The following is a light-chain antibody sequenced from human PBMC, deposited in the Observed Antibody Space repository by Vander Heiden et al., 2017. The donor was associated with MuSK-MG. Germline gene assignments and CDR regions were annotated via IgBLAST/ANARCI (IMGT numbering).Light chain of an antibody. CDR2: DAS. CDR1: QSVSSY. CDR3: QQHSNWPPLT. J-gene: IGKJ4*01. V-gene: IGKV3-11*01. Sequence: EIVLTQSPATLSFSPGERATLSCRASQSVSSYLAWYQQKPGQAPRLLIYDASNRDTGIPARFSGSGYGKYFTLTISSRELEDFAVYYFQQHSNWPPLTFGGGTKVEIK.